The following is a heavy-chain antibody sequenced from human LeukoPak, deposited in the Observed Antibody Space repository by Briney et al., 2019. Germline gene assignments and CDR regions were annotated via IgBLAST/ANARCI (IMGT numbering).Heavy chain of an antibody. CDR3: AREHSSSWYSVSFFDY. CDR1: GGSVSSYY. J-gene: IGHJ4*02. CDR2: IYYSGST. Sequence: SETLSLTCTVSGGSVSSYYWSWIRQPPGKGLEWIGYIYYSGSTNYNPSLKSRVTISVDTSKNQFSLKLSSVTAADTAVYYCAREHSSSWYSVSFFDYWGQGTLVTVSS. D-gene: IGHD6-13*01. V-gene: IGHV4-59*02.